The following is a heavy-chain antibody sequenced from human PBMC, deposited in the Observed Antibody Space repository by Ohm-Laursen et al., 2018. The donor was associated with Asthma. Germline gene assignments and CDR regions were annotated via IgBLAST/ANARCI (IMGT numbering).Heavy chain of an antibody. D-gene: IGHD2-21*02. Sequence: GSLRLSCAASGFTFSSYSMNWVRQAPGKGLEWVSYISSSSSTIYYADSVKGRFTISRDNAKNSLYLQMNSLRDEDTAVYYCARDLGFGINGIVVVTAAWGQGTLVTVSS. CDR2: ISSSSSTI. V-gene: IGHV3-48*02. CDR3: ARDLGFGINGIVVVTAA. J-gene: IGHJ5*02. CDR1: GFTFSSYS.